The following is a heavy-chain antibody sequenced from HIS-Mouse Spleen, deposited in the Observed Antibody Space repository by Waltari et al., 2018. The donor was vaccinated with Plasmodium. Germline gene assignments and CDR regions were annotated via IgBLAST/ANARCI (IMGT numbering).Heavy chain of an antibody. V-gene: IGHV1-8*01. CDR1: DYTFTSYD. J-gene: IGHJ2*01. Sequence: QVPLLPSGAAVKKPAASVNVSFHPSDYTFTSYDINWVRQATGQGREWMGWMNPNSGNTGYAQKFQGRVTMTRNTSISTAYMELSSLRSEDTAVYYCARRSFDLWGRGTLVTVSS. CDR2: MNPNSGNT. CDR3: ARRSFDL.